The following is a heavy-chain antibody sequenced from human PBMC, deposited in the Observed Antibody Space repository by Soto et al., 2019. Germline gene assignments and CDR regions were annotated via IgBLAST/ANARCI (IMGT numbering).Heavy chain of an antibody. V-gene: IGHV4-30-2*01. CDR3: ARESRYCSGGSCYFLPGIDY. CDR1: GGSISSGGYS. J-gene: IGHJ4*02. D-gene: IGHD2-15*01. Sequence: TLSLTCAVSGGSISSGGYSWSWIRQPPGKGLEWIGYIYHSGSTYYNPSLKSRVTISVDTSKNQFSLKLSSVTAADTAVYYCARESRYCSGGSCYFLPGIDYWGQGTLVTVSS. CDR2: IYHSGST.